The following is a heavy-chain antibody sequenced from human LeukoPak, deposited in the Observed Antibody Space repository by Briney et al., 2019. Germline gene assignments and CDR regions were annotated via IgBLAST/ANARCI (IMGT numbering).Heavy chain of an antibody. CDR3: ARESIVVVPAAPSYFDY. J-gene: IGHJ4*02. CDR1: GFTFSSYW. V-gene: IGHV3-74*01. D-gene: IGHD2-2*01. Sequence: SGGSLRLSCAASGFTFSSYWMHWVRQAPGKGLVWVSRMNSDGSSTSYADSVKGRFTISRDNAKNTLYLQMNSLRAEDTAVCYCARESIVVVPAAPSYFDYWGQGTLVTVSS. CDR2: MNSDGSST.